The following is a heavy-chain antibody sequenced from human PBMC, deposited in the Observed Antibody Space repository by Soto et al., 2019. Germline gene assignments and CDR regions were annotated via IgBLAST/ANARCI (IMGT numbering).Heavy chain of an antibody. CDR1: GFTFSSYW. Sequence: XESLRLSCAASGFTFSSYWMSWVRQAPGKGLEWVANIKQDGSEKYYVDSVKGRFTISRDNAKNSLYLQMNSLRAEDTAVYYCARETSHYCSSNSCYNTDYYYGMDVWGQGTTVNVSX. CDR3: ARETSHYCSSNSCYNTDYYYGMDV. D-gene: IGHD2-2*02. V-gene: IGHV3-7*03. J-gene: IGHJ6*02. CDR2: IKQDGSEK.